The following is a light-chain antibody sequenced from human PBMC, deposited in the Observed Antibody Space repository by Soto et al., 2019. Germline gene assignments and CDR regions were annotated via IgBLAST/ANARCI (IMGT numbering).Light chain of an antibody. V-gene: IGLV2-14*02. CDR1: SNDVGRYNL. CDR2: EAT. J-gene: IGLJ3*02. Sequence: QSALTQPASVSGSPEQSITISCTGTSNDVGRYNLVSWYQQHPGKAPKVMIYEATKRPSGVSNRFSGSKSGNTASLTISGLQAEDEGDYYCSSYTSSSTWVFGGGTQLTVL. CDR3: SSYTSSSTWV.